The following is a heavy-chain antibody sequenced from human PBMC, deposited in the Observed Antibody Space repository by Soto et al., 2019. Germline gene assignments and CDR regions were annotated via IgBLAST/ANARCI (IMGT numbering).Heavy chain of an antibody. J-gene: IGHJ6*02. CDR1: GLSITSTSYY. CDR2: IYYSGST. V-gene: IGHV4-39*01. CDR3: ARPDILTGYYPLDV. D-gene: IGHD3-9*01. Sequence: SEILSLTFTFYGLSITSTSYYWGWIRQPPGKGLEWIGSIYYSGSTYYNPSLKSRVTISVDTSKNQFSLKLSSVTAADTAVYYCARPDILTGYYPLDVWGQGTTVT.